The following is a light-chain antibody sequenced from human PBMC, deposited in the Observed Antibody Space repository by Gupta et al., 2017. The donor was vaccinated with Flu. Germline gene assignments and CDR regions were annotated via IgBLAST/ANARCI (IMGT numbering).Light chain of an antibody. Sequence: EIVMTQSPDTLSVSPGERATLSCRASQSVSSNLAWYQQKPGQAPRLLIYGASTRATGIAARFSGSGSGTEFTLTISSLQSEDFAVYYCQQYDDWPPLTFGQGTRLEIK. CDR2: GAS. CDR3: QQYDDWPPLT. CDR1: QSVSSN. V-gene: IGKV3-15*01. J-gene: IGKJ5*01.